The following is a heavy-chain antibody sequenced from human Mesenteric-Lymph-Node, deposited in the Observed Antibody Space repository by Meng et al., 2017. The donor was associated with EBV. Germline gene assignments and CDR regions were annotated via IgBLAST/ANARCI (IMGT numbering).Heavy chain of an antibody. CDR3: ARATNTHFFGH. D-gene: IGHD1-1*01. CDR1: GGSFSGYY. J-gene: IGHJ1*01. Sequence: QVQLQQWGAGLLKPSETLSLPCAVYGGSFSGYYWSWIRQPPGKGLEWIGEIYHSGSTNYSPSLKSRVTTSVDTSKNQFSQKLSSVTAADTAVYFCARATNTHFFGHWGQGTLVTVSS. V-gene: IGHV4-34*01. CDR2: IYHSGST.